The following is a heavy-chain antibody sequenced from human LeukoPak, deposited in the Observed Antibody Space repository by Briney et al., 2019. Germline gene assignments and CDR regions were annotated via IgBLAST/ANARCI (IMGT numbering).Heavy chain of an antibody. D-gene: IGHD5-24*01. Sequence: PGGSLRLSCAASGFTFSSYAMSWVRQAPGKGLEWVSAISGSGGSTYYADSVKGRFTISRDNSKNTLYLQMNSLRAEDTAVYYCAEDWKMATIGDFDYWGQGTLVTVSS. CDR3: AEDWKMATIGDFDY. CDR2: ISGSGGST. J-gene: IGHJ4*02. V-gene: IGHV3-23*01. CDR1: GFTFSSYA.